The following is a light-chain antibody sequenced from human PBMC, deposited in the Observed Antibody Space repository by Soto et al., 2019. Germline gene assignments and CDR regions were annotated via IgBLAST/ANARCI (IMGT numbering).Light chain of an antibody. CDR3: QQYGTSSWT. Sequence: EIVLTQSPGTLSLSPGERATLSCRASQSFSSSYLAWYQQKPGQAPGLLISGASNRATGIPDRFSGSGSGTDFTLTISRLEPEDFAVYYCQQYGTSSWTFGQGTKVEIK. J-gene: IGKJ1*01. CDR2: GAS. CDR1: QSFSSSY. V-gene: IGKV3-20*01.